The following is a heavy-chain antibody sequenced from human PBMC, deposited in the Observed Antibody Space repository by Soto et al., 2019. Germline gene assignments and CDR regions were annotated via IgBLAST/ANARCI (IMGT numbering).Heavy chain of an antibody. J-gene: IGHJ6*02. CDR2: ISSSSSYI. Sequence: GALRLSCAASGFTFSSYSMNWVRQAPGKGLEWVSSISSSSSYIYYADSVKGRFTISRDNAKNSLYLQMNSLRAEDTAVYYCARDMFRDASKVSTAMDVWGQGTTVTVSS. CDR1: GFTFSSYS. V-gene: IGHV3-21*01. CDR3: ARDMFRDASKVSTAMDV. D-gene: IGHD3-10*02.